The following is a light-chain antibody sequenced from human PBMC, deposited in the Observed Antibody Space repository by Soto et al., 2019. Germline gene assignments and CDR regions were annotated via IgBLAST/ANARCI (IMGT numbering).Light chain of an antibody. V-gene: IGKV1-12*01. J-gene: IGKJ1*01. Sequence: DIQMTPSPYSVASSVGDSVTITCRASQDISTWLAWYQQTPGKAPNLLIYAASSLQSGVPSRFSGSGSGTDFTLTISSLQPEDFATCSCQQDNCFPQTFGQGTKVELK. CDR3: QQDNCFPQT. CDR2: AAS. CDR1: QDISTW.